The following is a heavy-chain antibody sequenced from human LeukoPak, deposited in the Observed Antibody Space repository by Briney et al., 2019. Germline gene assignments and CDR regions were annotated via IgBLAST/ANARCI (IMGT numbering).Heavy chain of an antibody. V-gene: IGHV3-11*05. Sequence: GGSLRLSCAASGFMFSVYFMSWIRQAPGKELEWISYISSNSKYTKYADSVKGRFTISRDNAKKSLYLQMNSLRAEDTAVYYCARDNGNKYYFDYWGQGTLVTVSS. CDR1: GFMFSVYF. J-gene: IGHJ4*02. CDR3: ARDNGNKYYFDY. D-gene: IGHD2-8*01. CDR2: ISSNSKYT.